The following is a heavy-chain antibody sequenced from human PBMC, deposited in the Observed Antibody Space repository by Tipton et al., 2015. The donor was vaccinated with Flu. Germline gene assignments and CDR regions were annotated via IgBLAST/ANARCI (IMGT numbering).Heavy chain of an antibody. CDR1: GDSISNGDYY. Sequence: TLSLTCTVSGDSISNGDYYWSWIRQPPGKGLEWIGYIYYSGSTYYNPSLKSRVTISVDTSKNQFSLRVSSVTAADTAVYYCARRDYSNYVSDPKNWFDPWGQGTLVTVSS. CDR2: IYYSGST. D-gene: IGHD4-11*01. CDR3: ARRDYSNYVSDPKNWFDP. V-gene: IGHV4-30-4*01. J-gene: IGHJ5*02.